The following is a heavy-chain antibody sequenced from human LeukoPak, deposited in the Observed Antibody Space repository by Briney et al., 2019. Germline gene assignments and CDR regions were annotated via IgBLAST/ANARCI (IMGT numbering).Heavy chain of an antibody. D-gene: IGHD6-13*01. V-gene: IGHV1-46*01. Sequence: ASVKLSCNTSEYTFTIYYMHWVRHGPGQGLERMGKINPSGGTTTYAHKFQGRVAMTRDTSTSTVYMELSSLRPEDTAVYYCASSIAAADYYFDYWGQGALVTVSS. CDR2: INPSGGTT. J-gene: IGHJ4*02. CDR3: ASSIAAADYYFDY. CDR1: EYTFTIYY.